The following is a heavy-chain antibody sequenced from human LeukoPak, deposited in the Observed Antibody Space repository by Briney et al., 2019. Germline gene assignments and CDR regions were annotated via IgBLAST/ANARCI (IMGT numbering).Heavy chain of an antibody. CDR2: IYYTET. CDR1: GGSVTNYY. Sequence: PSETLSLTCTVSGGSVTNYYWSWIRQSPGKGLEWIGYIYYTETSYNPSLKSRVTISADTSKNQFSLKLYSVTAADTAVYYCATRKLGNDYWGQGTLVTVSS. CDR3: ATRKLGNDY. J-gene: IGHJ4*02. V-gene: IGHV4-59*02. D-gene: IGHD7-27*01.